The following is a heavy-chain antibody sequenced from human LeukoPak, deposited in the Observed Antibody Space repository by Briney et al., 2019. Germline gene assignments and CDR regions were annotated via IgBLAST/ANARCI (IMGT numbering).Heavy chain of an antibody. CDR3: ARDLSYYDFWSGYYTNDY. D-gene: IGHD3-3*01. CDR1: GFTFDDYT. CDR2: ISSSSSYI. J-gene: IGHJ4*02. Sequence: GGSLRLSCAASGFTFDDYTMHWVRQAPGKGLEWVSSISSSSSYIYYADSVKGRLTISRDNAKNSLYLQMNSLRAEDTAVYYCARDLSYYDFWSGYYTNDYWGQGALVTVSS. V-gene: IGHV3-21*01.